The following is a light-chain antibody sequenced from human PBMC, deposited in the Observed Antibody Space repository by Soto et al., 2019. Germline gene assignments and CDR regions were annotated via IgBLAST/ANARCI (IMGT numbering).Light chain of an antibody. CDR2: DVS. CDR3: SSYTTSGSYV. J-gene: IGLJ1*01. Sequence: QSVLTQPPSLSQSPGQSIAVPSSGTSRAVGGYDYVSWYQQHPGKAPKLLIYDVSNRPSGISNRFSASKSGNTASLTISGLQAEDEADYYCSSYTTSGSYVFGTGTKVTVL. V-gene: IGLV2-14*03. CDR1: SRAVGGYDY.